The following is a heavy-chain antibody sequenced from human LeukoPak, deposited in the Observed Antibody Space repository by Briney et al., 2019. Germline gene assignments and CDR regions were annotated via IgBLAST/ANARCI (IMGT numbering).Heavy chain of an antibody. CDR1: GYTFTSYA. D-gene: IGHD3-22*01. Sequence: PGASVKVSCKASGYTFTSYAMNWVRQAPGQGLEWMGWINTNTGNPTYAQGFTGRFVFSLDTSVSTAYLQISSLKAEDTAVYYCAREGAVVVINLAEYFQHWGQGTLVTVSS. J-gene: IGHJ1*01. CDR3: AREGAVVVINLAEYFQH. V-gene: IGHV7-4-1*02. CDR2: INTNTGNP.